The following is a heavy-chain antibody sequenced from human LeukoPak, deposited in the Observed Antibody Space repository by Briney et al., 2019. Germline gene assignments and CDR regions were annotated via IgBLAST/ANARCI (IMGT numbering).Heavy chain of an antibody. CDR1: GYTFTSYD. CDR2: MNPNSGNT. D-gene: IGHD6-19*01. CDR3: ARGPYGAVAGTFGDLDY. V-gene: IGHV1-8*01. J-gene: IGHJ4*02. Sequence: ASVKVSCKASGYTFTSYDINWVRQATGQGLEWMGWMNPNSGNTGYAQKFQGRVTMTRNTSISKAYMELSSLRSEDTAVYYCARGPYGAVAGTFGDLDYWGQGTLVTVSS.